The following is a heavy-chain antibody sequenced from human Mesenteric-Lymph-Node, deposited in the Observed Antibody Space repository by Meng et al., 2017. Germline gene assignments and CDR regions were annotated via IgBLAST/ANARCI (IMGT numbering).Heavy chain of an antibody. CDR3: TNDRLNH. V-gene: IGHV3-74*02. CDR2: INPDGSNP. CDR1: GFTFTDHW. J-gene: IGHJ1*01. Sequence: ERQLGEAWGGLAQPGGSLGLSCAGSGFTFTDHWMHWVRQGPGKGLVWVSRINPDGSNPTYADSVKGRFTISRDNAKNTVYLQMNSLRAEDTAVYYCTNDRLNHWGQGALVTVSS. D-gene: IGHD1-1*01.